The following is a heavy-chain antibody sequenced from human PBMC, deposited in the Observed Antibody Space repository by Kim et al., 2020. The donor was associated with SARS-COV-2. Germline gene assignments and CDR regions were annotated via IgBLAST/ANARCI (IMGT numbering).Heavy chain of an antibody. V-gene: IGHV3-33*06. CDR1: GFTFSSYG. D-gene: IGHD4-17*01. Sequence: GGSLRLSCAASGFTFSSYGMHWVRQAPGKGLEWVAVIWYDGSNKYYADSVKGRFTISRDNSKNTLYLQMNSLRAEDTAVYYCAKGSSDYGDLLRPFDYWGQGTLVTVSS. CDR3: AKGSSDYGDLLRPFDY. CDR2: IWYDGSNK. J-gene: IGHJ4*02.